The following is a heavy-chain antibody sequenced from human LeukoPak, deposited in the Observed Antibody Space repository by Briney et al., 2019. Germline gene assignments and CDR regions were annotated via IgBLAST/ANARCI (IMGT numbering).Heavy chain of an antibody. CDR1: GFTFSSYA. V-gene: IGHV3-23*01. CDR3: EKDKRYLFDP. J-gene: IGHJ5*02. CDR2: ISGSGGST. D-gene: IGHD3-9*01. Sequence: GASLRLPCAASGFTFSSYAMSWVRQAPGKGLEWVSAISGSGGSTFYADSVKGRFTISRDNSKNTLYLQMNSLRAEDTAVYYCEKDKRYLFDPWGQGTLVTVSS.